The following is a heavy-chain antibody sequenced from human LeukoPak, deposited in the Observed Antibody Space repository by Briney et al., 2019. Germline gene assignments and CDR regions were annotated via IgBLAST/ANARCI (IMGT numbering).Heavy chain of an antibody. CDR2: IIPIFGTA. D-gene: IGHD3-9*01. V-gene: IGHV1-69*13. CDR3: AREGRNVRKYYDILTGYYLDAFDI. Sequence: SVKVSCKASGGTFSSYAISWVRQAPGQGLEWMGGIIPIFGTANYAQKFQGRVTITADESTSTAYMELSSLRSEDTAVYYCAREGRNVRKYYDILTGYYLDAFDIWGQGTMVTVSS. J-gene: IGHJ3*02. CDR1: GGTFSSYA.